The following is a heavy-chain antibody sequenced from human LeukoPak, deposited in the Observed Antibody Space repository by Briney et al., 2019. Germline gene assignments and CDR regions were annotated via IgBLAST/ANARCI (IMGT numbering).Heavy chain of an antibody. Sequence: SETLSLTCTVSGGSISSGSYYWSWIRQPPGKGLEWIGYIYYSGSTNYNPSLKSRVTISVDTSKNQFSLKLSSVTAADTAVYYCARASSSWDNWFDPWGQGTLVTVSS. CDR1: GGSISSGSYY. J-gene: IGHJ5*02. D-gene: IGHD6-13*01. CDR2: IYYSGST. CDR3: ARASSSWDNWFDP. V-gene: IGHV4-61*01.